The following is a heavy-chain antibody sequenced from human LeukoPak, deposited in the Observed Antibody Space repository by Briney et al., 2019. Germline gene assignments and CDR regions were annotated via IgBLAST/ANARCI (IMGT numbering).Heavy chain of an antibody. D-gene: IGHD4-23*01. CDR2: ISSSSSYI. CDR3: AKDGYGGRY. J-gene: IGHJ4*02. Sequence: PGGSLRLSCAASGFTFSSYSMNWVRQAPGKGLEWVSSISSSSSYIYYADSVKGRFTISRDNSKNTLYLQMNSLRAEDTAVYYCAKDGYGGRYWGQGTLVTVSS. CDR1: GFTFSSYS. V-gene: IGHV3-21*04.